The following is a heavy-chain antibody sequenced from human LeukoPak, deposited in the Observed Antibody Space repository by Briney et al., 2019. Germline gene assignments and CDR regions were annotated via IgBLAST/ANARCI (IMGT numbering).Heavy chain of an antibody. CDR2: IYSGGST. J-gene: IGHJ5*02. CDR1: GFTVSSNY. CDR3: ARESLGYKNWFDP. Sequence: PGGSLRLFCAASGFTVSSNYMSWVRQAPGKGLEWVSVIYSGGSTYYADSVKGRFTISRDNSKNTLYLQMNSLRAEDTAVYYCARESLGYKNWFDPWGQGTLVTVSS. D-gene: IGHD5-24*01. V-gene: IGHV3-53*01.